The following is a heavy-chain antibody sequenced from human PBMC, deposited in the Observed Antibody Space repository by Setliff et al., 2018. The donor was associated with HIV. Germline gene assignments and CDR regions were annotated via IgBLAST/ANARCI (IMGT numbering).Heavy chain of an antibody. CDR3: ARDYYDSSGYIFFPGLPDY. CDR2: IIPILGIA. CDR1: GGTFSSYT. V-gene: IGHV1-69*04. D-gene: IGHD3-22*01. J-gene: IGHJ4*02. Sequence: SVKVSCKASGGTFSSYTISWVRQAPGQGLEWMGRIIPILGIANHAQKFQGRVTITADKSTSTAYMELSSLRSDDTAVYYCARDYYDSSGYIFFPGLPDYWGQGTLVTVSS.